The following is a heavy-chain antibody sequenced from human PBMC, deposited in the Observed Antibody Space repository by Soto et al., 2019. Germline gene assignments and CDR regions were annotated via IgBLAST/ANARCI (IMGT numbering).Heavy chain of an antibody. D-gene: IGHD2-15*01. CDR3: AHRLRWRANFEY. Sequence: QITLKESGHTLVKPTQPLTLSCTFSGFSRTTCGLAVGWIRQPPGKSLEWLALIYWNDEKRYSPFQKSSLTIPKDTSRNQVVLTMTNMHPVDTDTYYNAHRLRWRANFEYGGQGTQVTVSS. V-gene: IGHV2-5*01. CDR1: GFSRTTCGLA. CDR2: IYWNDEK. J-gene: IGHJ4*02.